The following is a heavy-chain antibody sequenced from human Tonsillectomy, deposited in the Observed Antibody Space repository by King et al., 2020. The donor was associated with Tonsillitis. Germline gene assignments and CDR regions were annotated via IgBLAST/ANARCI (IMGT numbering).Heavy chain of an antibody. D-gene: IGHD4-11*01. CDR2: IYSGGST. V-gene: IGHV3-66*01. Sequence: VQLVESGGGLVQPGGSLRLSCAASGFTVSSNYMSWVRQAPGKGLEWVSVIYSGGSTYYADSVKGRFTISRDNSKNTLYLQMNSLRAEDTAVYYCARTNYDYRGSNWFDPWGQGTLVTVSS. J-gene: IGHJ5*02. CDR3: ARTNYDYRGSNWFDP. CDR1: GFTVSSNY.